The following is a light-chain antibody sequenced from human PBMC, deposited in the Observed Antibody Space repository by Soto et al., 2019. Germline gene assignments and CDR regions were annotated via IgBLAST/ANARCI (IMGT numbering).Light chain of an antibody. V-gene: IGLV1-44*01. CDR1: TSNIGSSA. CDR3: AAWDGSLNRYV. CDR2: AND. J-gene: IGLJ1*01. Sequence: QSVLTQPPSASGTPGQRVTISCSGSTSNIGSSAVNWYQQLPGTAPKLLNYANDQRPPGVPARFSGSKSGTSASLAISGLQSEDEADYYCAAWDGSLNRYVFAAGTKVTVL.